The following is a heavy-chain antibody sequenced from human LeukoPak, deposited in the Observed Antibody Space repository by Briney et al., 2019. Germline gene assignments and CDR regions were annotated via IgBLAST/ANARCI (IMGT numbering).Heavy chain of an antibody. CDR3: AGEPRDTYYFDD. CDR2: INPGRGNT. V-gene: IGHV1-46*01. D-gene: IGHD5-18*01. CDR1: GDTFTISF. Sequence: ASVKLSCKASGDTFTISFVHWVRQAPGQGLEWMGIINPGRGNTGYAQKFKGRVTMTRDTSTGTVYMELSSLRSEDTAVYYCAGEPRDTYYFDDWGQGTLVTVSS. J-gene: IGHJ4*02.